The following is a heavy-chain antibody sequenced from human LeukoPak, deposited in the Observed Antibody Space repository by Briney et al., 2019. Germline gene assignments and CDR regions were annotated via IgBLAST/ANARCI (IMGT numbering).Heavy chain of an antibody. CDR3: AKDASSTIFYTDY. CDR2: IGGSGDST. CDR1: GFSVSRYT. D-gene: IGHD5-24*01. Sequence: GGSLRLSCAASGFSVSRYTMSWVRQAPGKGLEWVSFIGGSGDSTYYADSVKGRFSISRDNSKNTLYLQMNSLRAEDTAVYYCAKDASSTIFYTDYWGLGTLVTVSS. J-gene: IGHJ4*02. V-gene: IGHV3-23*01.